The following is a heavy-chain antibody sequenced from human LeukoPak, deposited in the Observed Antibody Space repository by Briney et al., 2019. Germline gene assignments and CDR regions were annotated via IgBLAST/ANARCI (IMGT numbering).Heavy chain of an antibody. CDR3: TREGVGGFDA. J-gene: IGHJ3*01. D-gene: IGHD3-16*01. CDR2: IKQDGSDK. V-gene: IGHV3-7*01. Sequence: GGSLRLSCDASGFTFTYVAMNWVRQAPGKGLEWVANIKQDGSDKDYVDSVKGRFTISRDNAMNSLYLQMNSLRVEDTAVYYCTREGVGGFDAWGQGAMVTVSS. CDR1: GFTFTYVA.